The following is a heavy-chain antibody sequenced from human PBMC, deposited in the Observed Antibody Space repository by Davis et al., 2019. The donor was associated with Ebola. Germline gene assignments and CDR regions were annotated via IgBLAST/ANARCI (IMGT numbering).Heavy chain of an antibody. J-gene: IGHJ4*02. V-gene: IGHV1-8*01. D-gene: IGHD5-18*01. CDR3: ARGPHGGYNYGTYYFDY. CDR1: GYTFTSYD. Sequence: ASVKVSCKASGYTFTSYDLNWVRQATGQGLEWMGWMNPNSANTGYAQKFQGRVTMTRDTSISTAFLELSSLRSEDTAVYYCARGPHGGYNYGTYYFDYWGQGTLVTVSS. CDR2: MNPNSANT.